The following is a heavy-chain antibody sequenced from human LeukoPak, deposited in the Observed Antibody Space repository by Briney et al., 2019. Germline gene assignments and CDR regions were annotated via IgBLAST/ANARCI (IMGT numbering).Heavy chain of an antibody. Sequence: PSETLSLTCTVSGDSFSSYYWNWIRQPPGKGLEWIGSIYYSGSTYYNPSLKSRVTISVDTSKNQFSLKLSSVTAADTAVYYCARASAAGMGFVVDYWGQGTLVTVSS. CDR3: ARASAAGMGFVVDY. CDR2: IYYSGST. V-gene: IGHV4-59*12. J-gene: IGHJ4*02. CDR1: GDSFSSYY. D-gene: IGHD6-13*01.